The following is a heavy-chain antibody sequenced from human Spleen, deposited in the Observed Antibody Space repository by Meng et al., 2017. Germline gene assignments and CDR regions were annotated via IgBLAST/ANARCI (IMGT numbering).Heavy chain of an antibody. Sequence: QVQLQQWGAGLVKPSGPLSLPCAVSGGSISTSNWWSWVRKPPGKGLEWIGEIYHSGSTNYNPSLESRATISVDTSQNNLSLKLSSVTAADSAVYYCARGPTTMAHDFDYWGQGTLVTVSS. D-gene: IGHD4-11*01. J-gene: IGHJ4*02. V-gene: IGHV4-4*02. CDR1: GGSISTSNW. CDR3: ARGPTTMAHDFDY. CDR2: IYHSGST.